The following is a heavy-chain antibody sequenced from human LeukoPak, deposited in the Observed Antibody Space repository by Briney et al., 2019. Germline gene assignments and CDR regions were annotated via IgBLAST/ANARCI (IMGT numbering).Heavy chain of an antibody. V-gene: IGHV3-23*01. D-gene: IGHD6-19*01. Sequence: GGSLRLSCAASGFTFSSYAMSWVRRAPGKGLEWVSAISGSGGSTYYADSVKGRSTISRDNSKNTLYLQMNSLRAEDTAVYYCAKDPRGAVAGFDYWGQGTLVTVSS. CDR1: GFTFSSYA. J-gene: IGHJ4*02. CDR3: AKDPRGAVAGFDY. CDR2: ISGSGGST.